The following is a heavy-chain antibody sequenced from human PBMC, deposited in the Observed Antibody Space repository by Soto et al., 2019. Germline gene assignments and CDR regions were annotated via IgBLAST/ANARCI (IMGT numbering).Heavy chain of an antibody. CDR2: IYYSGST. D-gene: IGHD6-13*01. J-gene: IGHJ6*03. CDR1: GGSISSYY. CDR3: ARRSLGGIAAAESLNLGYYYMDV. Sequence: SETLSLTCTVSGGSISSYYWSWIRQPPGKGLEWIGYIYYSGSTNYNPSLKSRVTISVDTSKNQFSLKLSSVTAADTAVYYCARRSLGGIAAAESLNLGYYYMDVWGKGTTVTVSS. V-gene: IGHV4-59*01.